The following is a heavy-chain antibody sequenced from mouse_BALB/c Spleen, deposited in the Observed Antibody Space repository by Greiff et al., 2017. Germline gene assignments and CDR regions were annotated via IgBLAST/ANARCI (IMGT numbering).Heavy chain of an antibody. CDR2: INPSNGRT. J-gene: IGHJ2*01. D-gene: IGHD1-2*01. CDR1: GYTFTSYW. V-gene: IGHV1S81*02. Sequence: KQSCKASGYTFTSYWMHWVKQRPGQGLEWIGEINPSNGRTNYNEKFKSKATLTVDKSSSTAYMQLSSLTSEDSAVYYCARGYGFSFDYWGQGTTLTVSS. CDR3: ARGYGFSFDY.